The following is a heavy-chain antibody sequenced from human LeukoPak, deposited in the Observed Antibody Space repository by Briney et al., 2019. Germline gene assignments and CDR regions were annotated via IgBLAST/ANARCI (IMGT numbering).Heavy chain of an antibody. V-gene: IGHV3-30*02. CDR2: IRYDGTNK. CDR3: TRDLMDYDVSTGLHHYYMDV. Sequence: PGGSLRLSCAASEFTFSSFGMYWLRQAPRKGLEWVAFIRYDGTNKYYADSVKGRFTISRDNSKNTLFLQMNSLRTEDTAVYYCTRDLMDYDVSTGLHHYYMDVWGQGTTVTVSS. D-gene: IGHD3-9*01. CDR1: EFTFSSFG. J-gene: IGHJ6*02.